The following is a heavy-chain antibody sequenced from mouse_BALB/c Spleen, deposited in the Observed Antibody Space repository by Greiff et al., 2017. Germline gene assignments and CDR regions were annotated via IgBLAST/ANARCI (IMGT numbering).Heavy chain of an antibody. Sequence: EVQLVGSGGGLVQPKGSLKLSCAASGFTFNTYAMNWVRQAPGKGLEWVARIRSKSNNYATYYADSVKDRFTISRDDSQSMLYLQMNNLKTEDTAMYYCVRQGSRGAMDYWGQGTSVTVSS. J-gene: IGHJ4*01. D-gene: IGHD6-1*01. CDR2: IRSKSNNYAT. CDR1: GFTFNTYA. CDR3: VRQGSRGAMDY. V-gene: IGHV10-1*02.